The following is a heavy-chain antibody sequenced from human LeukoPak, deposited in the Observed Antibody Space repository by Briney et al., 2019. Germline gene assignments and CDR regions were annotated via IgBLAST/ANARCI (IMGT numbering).Heavy chain of an antibody. CDR2: IIPIFGTA. CDR1: GGTFSSYA. J-gene: IGHJ4*02. CDR3: ASSPQTPYYDFWSGLVFDY. V-gene: IGHV1-69*05. Sequence: SVKVPCKASGGTFSSYAISWVRQAPGQGLEWMGGIIPIFGTANYAQKFQGRVTITTDESTSTAYMELSSLRSEDTAVYYCASSPQTPYYDFWSGLVFDYWGQGTLVTVSS. D-gene: IGHD3-3*01.